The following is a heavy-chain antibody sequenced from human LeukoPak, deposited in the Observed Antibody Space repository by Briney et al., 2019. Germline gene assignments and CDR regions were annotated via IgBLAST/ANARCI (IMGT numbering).Heavy chain of an antibody. J-gene: IGHJ5*02. CDR1: GGSISSYY. CDR2: IYTSGST. V-gene: IGHV4-4*07. CDR3: ARDLLVRGKRTWFDP. Sequence: SETLSLTCTVSGGSISSYYWSWIRQPAGKGLEWIGRIYTSGSTNYNPSLKSRVTMSVDTSKNQFSLKLSSVTAADTAVYYCARDLLVRGKRTWFDPWGQGTLVTVSS. D-gene: IGHD3-10*01.